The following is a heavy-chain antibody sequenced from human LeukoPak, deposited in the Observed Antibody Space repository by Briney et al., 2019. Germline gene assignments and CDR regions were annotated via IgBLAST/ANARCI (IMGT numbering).Heavy chain of an antibody. Sequence: GESLKISCKGSGYSFTSYWIGWVRQMPGKGLEWMGIIYPGDSDTRYSPSFQGQVTISADKSISTAYLQWSSLKASDTAMYYCARLETAMVTRYYYYYGMDVWGQGTTVTVSS. CDR2: IYPGDSDT. J-gene: IGHJ6*02. D-gene: IGHD5-18*01. CDR3: ARLETAMVTRYYYYYGMDV. V-gene: IGHV5-51*01. CDR1: GYSFTSYW.